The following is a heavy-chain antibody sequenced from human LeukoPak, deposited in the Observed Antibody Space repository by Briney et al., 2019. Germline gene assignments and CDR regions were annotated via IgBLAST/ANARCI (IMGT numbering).Heavy chain of an antibody. CDR3: ARDKIWQQLVRWSYYYYYMDV. CDR1: GFTFSSYA. J-gene: IGHJ6*03. CDR2: ISYDGSNK. V-gene: IGHV3-30*04. Sequence: GGSLRLSCAASGFTFSSYAMHWVRQAPGKGLEWVAVISYDGSNKYYADSVKGRFTISRDNSKNTLYLQMNSLRAEDTAVYYCARDKIWQQLVRWSYYYYYMDVWGKGTTVTVSS. D-gene: IGHD6-13*01.